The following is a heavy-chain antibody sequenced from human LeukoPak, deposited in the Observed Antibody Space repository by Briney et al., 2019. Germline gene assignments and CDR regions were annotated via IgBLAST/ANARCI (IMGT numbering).Heavy chain of an antibody. J-gene: IGHJ4*02. CDR3: ARHDYGDYVSPYYLDY. V-gene: IGHV4-39*01. CDR1: GGSISSSSYY. Sequence: PETLSLTCTVSGGSISSSSYYWGWIRQPPGKGLEWIGSIYYSGSTYYNPSLKSRVTISVDTSKNQFSLKLSSVTAADTAVYYCARHDYGDYVSPYYLDYWGQGTLVTVSS. CDR2: IYYSGST. D-gene: IGHD4-17*01.